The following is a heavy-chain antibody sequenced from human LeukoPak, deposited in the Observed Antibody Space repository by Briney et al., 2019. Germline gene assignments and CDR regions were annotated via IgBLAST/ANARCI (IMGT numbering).Heavy chain of an antibody. CDR3: AKAAYGDYVNWFDP. CDR1: GFTFSSHA. J-gene: IGHJ5*02. CDR2: IGGIGAST. V-gene: IGHV3-23*01. D-gene: IGHD4-17*01. Sequence: GGSLRLSCAASGFTFSSHAMNWVRQAPGKGLEWVSSIGGIGASTYYADSVKGRFSISRDNSKNTLYLQMNSLRAEDTALYYCAKAAYGDYVNWFDPWGQGILVIVSS.